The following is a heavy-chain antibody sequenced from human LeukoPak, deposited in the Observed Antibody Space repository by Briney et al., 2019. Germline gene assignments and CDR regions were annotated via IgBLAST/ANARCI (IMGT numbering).Heavy chain of an antibody. D-gene: IGHD1-26*01. V-gene: IGHV3-21*01. CDR3: ARDREGAFDV. J-gene: IGHJ3*01. Sequence: GGSLRLSCAASGFVFRSYTMNWVCQAPGKGLEWVSSISISRTYIYYANSVKGRFTISRDNAKNSLYLQMNSLRAEDTAMYYCARDREGAFDVWGQGTMVIVSS. CDR2: ISISRTYI. CDR1: GFVFRSYT.